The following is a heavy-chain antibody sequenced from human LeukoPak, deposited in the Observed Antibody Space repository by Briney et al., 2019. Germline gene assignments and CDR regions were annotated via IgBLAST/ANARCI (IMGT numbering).Heavy chain of an antibody. J-gene: IGHJ5*02. V-gene: IGHV4-34*01. CDR3: ARGLVPAAPQYNWFDP. D-gene: IGHD2-2*01. CDR1: GGSFSGYY. Sequence: SETLSLTCAVYGGSFSGYYWSWICQPPGKGLEWIGEINHSGSTNYNPSLKSRVTISVDTSKNQFSLKVSSVTAADTAVYYCARGLVPAAPQYNWFDPWGQGTLVTVSS. CDR2: INHSGST.